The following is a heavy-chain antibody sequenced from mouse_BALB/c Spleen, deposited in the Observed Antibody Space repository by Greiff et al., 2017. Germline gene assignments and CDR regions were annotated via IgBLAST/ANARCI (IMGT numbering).Heavy chain of an antibody. Sequence: QVQLQQPGAELVKPGASVKLSCKASGYTFTSYYMYWVKQRPGQGLEWIGGINPSNGGTNFNEKFKSKATLTVDKSSSTAYMQLSSLTSEDSAVYYCTRGLRGVMDYWGQGTSVTVSS. J-gene: IGHJ4*01. CDR3: TRGLRGVMDY. V-gene: IGHV1S81*02. CDR2: INPSNGGT. D-gene: IGHD1-1*01. CDR1: GYTFTSYY.